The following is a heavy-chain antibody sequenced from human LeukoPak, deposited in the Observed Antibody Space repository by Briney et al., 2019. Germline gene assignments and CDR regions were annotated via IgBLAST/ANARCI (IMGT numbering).Heavy chain of an antibody. CDR2: IYYSGST. J-gene: IGHJ4*02. Sequence: PSETLSLTCTVSGGSISSYYWSWIRQPPGKGPEWIGYIYYSGSTNYNPSLKSRVTISVDTSKNQFSLKLSSVTAADTAVYYCARGRYCTNGVCFDFDYWGQGTLVTVSS. V-gene: IGHV4-59*01. CDR1: GGSISSYY. CDR3: ARGRYCTNGVCFDFDY. D-gene: IGHD2-8*01.